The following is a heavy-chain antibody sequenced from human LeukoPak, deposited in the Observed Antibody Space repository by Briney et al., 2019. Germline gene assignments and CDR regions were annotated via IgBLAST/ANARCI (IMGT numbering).Heavy chain of an antibody. CDR1: GGSISSYY. Sequence: PSETLSLTCTVSGGSISSYYWSWIRQPPGKGLEWIGYIYYSGSTNYNPSLKSRVTISVDTSKNQFSLKLSSVTAADTAVYYCARLGGGSYGYYYYYGMDVWGQGTTVTVSS. CDR3: ARLGGGSYGYYYYYGMDV. J-gene: IGHJ6*02. V-gene: IGHV4-59*08. D-gene: IGHD1-26*01. CDR2: IYYSGST.